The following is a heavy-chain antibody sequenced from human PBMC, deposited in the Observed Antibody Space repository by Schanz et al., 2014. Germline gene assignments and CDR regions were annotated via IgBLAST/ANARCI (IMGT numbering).Heavy chain of an antibody. V-gene: IGHV3-53*01. Sequence: EVQLVESGGGLIQPGGSLRLSCAVSGFTVNTNYMSWVRQAPGKGLEWISSMYINSGSTQYADSVKGRFIISRDNSMNTLSLQMNGLSADDTAIYYCAKGQGAVINNWYFDLWGRGTLVTVSS. CDR1: GFTVNTNY. CDR2: MYINSGST. CDR3: AKGQGAVINNWYFDL. J-gene: IGHJ2*01. D-gene: IGHD2-21*01.